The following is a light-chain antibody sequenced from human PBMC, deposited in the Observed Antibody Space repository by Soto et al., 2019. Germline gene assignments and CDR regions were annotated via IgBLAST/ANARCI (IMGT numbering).Light chain of an antibody. Sequence: EIVMTQSPATLSVSPGKRATLSFRASQSVSSNLAWYQQKPGQAPRLLIDGASTRATGIPARFSGNGSGTEFTLTISSLPSEDFAVYYFQQYNNWPTWTFGQGTKVEIK. J-gene: IGKJ1*01. CDR2: GAS. CDR3: QQYNNWPTWT. V-gene: IGKV3-15*01. CDR1: QSVSSN.